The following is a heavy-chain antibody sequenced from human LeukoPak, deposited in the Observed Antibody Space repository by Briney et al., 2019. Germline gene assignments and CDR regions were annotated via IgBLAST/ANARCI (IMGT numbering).Heavy chain of an antibody. CDR2: IYYSGST. Sequence: PSETLSLTCIVSGGSIGSFYWSWIRQYPGKGLEWIGYIYYSGSTTYNPSLESRVTISVDTSKNQFSLNLSSVTAADTAVYYCARGRRYDAFDIWGQGTMVTVSS. D-gene: IGHD5-24*01. V-gene: IGHV4-59*13. CDR3: ARGRRYDAFDI. CDR1: GGSIGSFY. J-gene: IGHJ3*02.